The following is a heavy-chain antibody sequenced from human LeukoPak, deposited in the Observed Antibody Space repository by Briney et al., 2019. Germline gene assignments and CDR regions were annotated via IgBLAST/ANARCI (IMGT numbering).Heavy chain of an antibody. J-gene: IGHJ4*02. V-gene: IGHV1-46*01. CDR2: INPSGGST. Sequence: ASVKVSCKASGYTFTSYYMHWVRQAPGQGLEWMGIINPSGGSTSYAQKFQGRVTMTRDTSTSTVYMELSSLRSEDTAVYYCARDGPLGYCSGGSCYSGYWGQGTLVTVSS. CDR1: GYTFTSYY. D-gene: IGHD2-15*01. CDR3: ARDGPLGYCSGGSCYSGY.